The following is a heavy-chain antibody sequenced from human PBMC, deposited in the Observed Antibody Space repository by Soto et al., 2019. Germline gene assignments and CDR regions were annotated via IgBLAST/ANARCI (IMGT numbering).Heavy chain of an antibody. CDR2: ISSSGSSI. V-gene: IGHV3-48*03. CDR3: ARGSMPPNH. D-gene: IGHD2-2*01. Sequence: ESGGGLVQPGGSLRLSCAASGFTFSSYEMNWVRQAPGKGLEWVSYISSSGSSIYYADSVKGRFTISRDNAKNSLCLQMNSLRAEDTAVYYCARGSMPPNHWGQGTLVTVSS. J-gene: IGHJ4*02. CDR1: GFTFSSYE.